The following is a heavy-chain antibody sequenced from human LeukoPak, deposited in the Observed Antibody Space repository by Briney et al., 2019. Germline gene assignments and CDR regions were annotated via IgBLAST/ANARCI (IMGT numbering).Heavy chain of an antibody. CDR2: IYYSGST. V-gene: IGHV4-59*01. Sequence: SETLSLTCTVSGGSISSYYWSWIRQPPGKGLEWIGYIYYSGSTSYNPSLKSRVTVSVDTSKNQFSLKLRSVTAADTAVYYCTRYSGSYPHDAFEIWGQGTMVTVSS. CDR3: TRYSGSYPHDAFEI. CDR1: GGSISSYY. D-gene: IGHD1-26*01. J-gene: IGHJ3*02.